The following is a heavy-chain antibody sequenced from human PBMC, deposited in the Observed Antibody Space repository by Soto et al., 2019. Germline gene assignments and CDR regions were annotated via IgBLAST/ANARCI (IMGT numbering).Heavy chain of an antibody. CDR1: GFPLSDYG. V-gene: IGHV3-33*01. D-gene: IGHD1-26*01. CDR3: ASERGRSYFDY. CDR2: IWYDESKK. J-gene: IGHJ4*02. Sequence: QVQLVESGGGVVQPGRSLRLSCAVSGFPLSDYGMHWVRQAPGKGLEWVAVIWYDESKKYYADSVKGRFTISRDNSKNTLYLQMNSLRAEDTAVYYCASERGRSYFDYWGQGTLVTVSS.